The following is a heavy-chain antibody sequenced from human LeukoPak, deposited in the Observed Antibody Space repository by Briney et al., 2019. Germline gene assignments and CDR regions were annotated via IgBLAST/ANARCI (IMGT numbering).Heavy chain of an antibody. V-gene: IGHV3-21*01. CDR1: GFTFSSYS. CDR3: ARDQWLVLDAFDI. J-gene: IGHJ3*02. CDR2: ISSSSSYI. D-gene: IGHD6-19*01. Sequence: PGGSLRLSCAASGFTFSSYSMNWVRQAPGKGLEWVSSISSSSSYIYYADSVKGRFTISRDNAKNSLYLQMNSLRAEDTAVYYCARDQWLVLDAFDIWGQGTMVTVSS.